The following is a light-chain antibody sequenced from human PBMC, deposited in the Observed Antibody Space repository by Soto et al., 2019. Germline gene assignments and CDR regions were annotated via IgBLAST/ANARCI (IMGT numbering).Light chain of an antibody. CDR1: SSNIGNNA. CDR3: AAWDDGLNAYV. Sequence: QSVLTQPPSVSEAPRQRVTISCSGSSSNIGNNAVIWYQQLPGKAPKLLIYYDDLLPSGVSDRFSGSKSGTSASLAISGLQSEDEADYYSAAWDDGLNAYVFGTGTKVTVL. V-gene: IGLV1-36*01. J-gene: IGLJ1*01. CDR2: YDD.